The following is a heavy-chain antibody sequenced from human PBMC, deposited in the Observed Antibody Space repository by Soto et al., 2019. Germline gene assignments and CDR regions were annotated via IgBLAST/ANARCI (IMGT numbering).Heavy chain of an antibody. CDR1: GGSVSSGSYY. CDR3: ARVRLDYGGNSDFDY. V-gene: IGHV4-61*01. Sequence: SETLSLTCTVSGGSVSSGSYYWSWIRQPPGKGLEWIGYIYYSGSTNYNPSLKSRVTISVDTSKNQFSLKLSSVTAADTAVYYCARVRLDYGGNSDFDYWGQGTLVTVSS. J-gene: IGHJ4*02. D-gene: IGHD4-17*01. CDR2: IYYSGST.